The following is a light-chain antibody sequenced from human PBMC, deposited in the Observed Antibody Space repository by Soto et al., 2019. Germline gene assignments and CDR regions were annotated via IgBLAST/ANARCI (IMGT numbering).Light chain of an antibody. Sequence: EIVLTQSPGSLSLSPRERATLSCRASQSVSSNHLAWYQQKPGQAPRLLIYGASRRATGIPDRFSGSGSGTEFTLTISRLEPEDFAVYYCQQYGSSTYTCGQGTMGDIK. CDR2: GAS. J-gene: IGKJ2*01. CDR1: QSVSSNH. CDR3: QQYGSSTYT. V-gene: IGKV3-20*01.